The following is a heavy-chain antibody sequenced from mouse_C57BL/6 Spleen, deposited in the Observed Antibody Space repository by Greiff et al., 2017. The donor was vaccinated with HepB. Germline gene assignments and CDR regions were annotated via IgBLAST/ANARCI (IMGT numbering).Heavy chain of an antibody. CDR3: ARWRDYYAMDY. J-gene: IGHJ4*01. CDR2: IYPGGGYT. CDR1: GYTFTNYW. V-gene: IGHV1-63*01. Sequence: QVQLQQSGAELVRPGTSVKMSCKASGYTFTNYWIGWAKQRPGHGLEWIGDIYPGGGYTNYNEKFKGKATLTADKSSSTAYMQFSSLTSEDSAIYDCARWRDYYAMDYWGQGTSVTVSS.